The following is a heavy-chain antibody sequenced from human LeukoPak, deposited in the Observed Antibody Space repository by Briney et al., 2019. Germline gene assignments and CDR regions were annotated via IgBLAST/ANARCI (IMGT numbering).Heavy chain of an antibody. Sequence: ASVKVSCKASGYTFTSYDINWVRQATGQGLEWMGWINPNSGGTNYAQKFQGWATMTRDTSISTAYMELSRLRSDDTAVYYCARLGIAVAGFDYWGQGTLVTVSS. CDR1: GYTFTSYD. CDR3: ARLGIAVAGFDY. V-gene: IGHV1-2*04. J-gene: IGHJ4*02. CDR2: INPNSGGT. D-gene: IGHD6-19*01.